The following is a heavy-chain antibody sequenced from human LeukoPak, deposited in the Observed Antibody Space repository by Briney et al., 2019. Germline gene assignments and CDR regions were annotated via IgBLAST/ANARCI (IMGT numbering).Heavy chain of an antibody. V-gene: IGHV3-64*01. Sequence: GGSLRLSCAASGFTFSSYAMHWVRQAPGKGLEYVSAISSNGGSTYYANSVKGRFTISRDNSKNTLYFQMGSLRAEDMAVYYCASGSRGIAAYWGQGTLVTVSS. J-gene: IGHJ4*02. CDR1: GFTFSSYA. CDR2: ISSNGGST. CDR3: ASGSRGIAAY. D-gene: IGHD6-13*01.